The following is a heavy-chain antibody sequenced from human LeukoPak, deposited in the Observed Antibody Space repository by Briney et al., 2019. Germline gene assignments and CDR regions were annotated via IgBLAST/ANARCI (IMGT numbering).Heavy chain of an antibody. CDR2: IYYSGST. V-gene: IGHV4-31*03. CDR3: ARDGAHCSSTSCYWANNWFDP. Sequence: SGTLSLTCTVSGGSISSGGYYWSWLRQHPGKGLEWIGYIYYSGSTYYNPSLKSRVTISVDTSKNQFSLKLSSVTAADTAVYYCARDGAHCSSTSCYWANNWFDPWGQGTLVTVSS. CDR1: GGSISSGGYY. J-gene: IGHJ5*02. D-gene: IGHD2-2*01.